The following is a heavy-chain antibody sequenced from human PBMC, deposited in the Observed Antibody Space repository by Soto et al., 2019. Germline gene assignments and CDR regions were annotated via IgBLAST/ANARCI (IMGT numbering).Heavy chain of an antibody. V-gene: IGHV4-34*01. D-gene: IGHD2-8*02. CDR3: ARDKITGLFDY. CDR2: INHSGST. Sequence: SETLSLTCAVYGGSFSGYYWTWIRQPPGTGLEWIGEINHSGSTNYNPSLKSRVTISVDPSKNQFSLKLTSVTAADTAVYYCARDKITGLFDYWGQGTLVTVS. CDR1: GGSFSGYY. J-gene: IGHJ4*02.